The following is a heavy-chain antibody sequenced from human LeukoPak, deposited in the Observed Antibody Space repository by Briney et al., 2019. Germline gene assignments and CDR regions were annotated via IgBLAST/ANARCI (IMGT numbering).Heavy chain of an antibody. J-gene: IGHJ6*02. V-gene: IGHV3-74*01. CDR1: GFTFSTYW. D-gene: IGHD5-18*01. CDR2: INTDGNST. CDR3: AKVEAYSYGYYGMDV. Sequence: GGSLRLSCAASGFTFSTYWMHWVRQAPGKGLVWVSQINTDGNSTTYADSVKGRFTVSRDNAKNTLYLQMNSLRAEDTAVYYCAKVEAYSYGYYGMDVWGQGTTVTVSS.